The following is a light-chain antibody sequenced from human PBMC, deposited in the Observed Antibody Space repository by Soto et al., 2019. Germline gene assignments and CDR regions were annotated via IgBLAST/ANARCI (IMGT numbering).Light chain of an antibody. V-gene: IGKV4-1*01. Sequence: DIVMTQSPDSLAVSLGERATINCKSSQSVLQSSNNKNYLTWYQQEPGQPPKLLIYWASTRESGVPDRFSGSGSGTDFTLTISSLQAEDVAVYYCQQYYSIPLTFGPGTKVDIK. CDR2: WAS. CDR1: QSVLQSSNNKNY. J-gene: IGKJ3*01. CDR3: QQYYSIPLT.